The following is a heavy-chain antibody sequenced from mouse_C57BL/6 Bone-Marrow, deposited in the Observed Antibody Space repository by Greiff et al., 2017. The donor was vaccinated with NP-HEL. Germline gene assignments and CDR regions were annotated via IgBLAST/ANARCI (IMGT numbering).Heavy chain of an antibody. V-gene: IGHV10-3*01. CDR2: ISSKSSNYAT. D-gene: IGHD2-1*01. J-gene: IGHJ3*01. Sequence: AQLVESGGGLVQGKGSLKLSCAASGFTFNTYAMHWVRQAPGKGLEWVARISSKSSNYATYYADSVKDRFTISRDDSQSMLYLQMNNLKTEDTAMYYCVRDGNYPAWFAYWGQGTLVTVSA. CDR3: VRDGNYPAWFAY. CDR1: GFTFNTYA.